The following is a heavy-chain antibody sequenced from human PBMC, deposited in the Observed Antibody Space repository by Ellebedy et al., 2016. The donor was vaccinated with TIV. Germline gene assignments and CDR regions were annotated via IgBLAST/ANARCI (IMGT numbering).Heavy chain of an antibody. D-gene: IGHD5-18*01. Sequence: AASVKVSCKASGYTFSSYGINWLRQAPGQGLEWMGWISTYNGDTDYAYKLQGRVTMTTDTSTSTAYMDLRSLRSDDTAVYYCARGRGFSYGPNPTYCYFDLWGRGTLVTVSS. V-gene: IGHV1-18*04. J-gene: IGHJ2*01. CDR2: ISTYNGDT. CDR1: GYTFSSYG. CDR3: ARGRGFSYGPNPTYCYFDL.